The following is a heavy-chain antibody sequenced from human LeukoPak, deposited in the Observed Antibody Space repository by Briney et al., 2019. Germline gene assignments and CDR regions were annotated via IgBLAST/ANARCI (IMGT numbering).Heavy chain of an antibody. CDR1: GFTFSRYS. CDR3: AKAVVVTSYYYYGMDV. V-gene: IGHV3-48*01. Sequence: GGSLRLSCAASGFTFSRYSMNWVRQAPGKGPEWVSYISSSSSTVYYADSLKGRFTISRDNSKNTLYLQMNGLSAEDTAVYYCAKAVVVTSYYYYGMDVWGQGTTVTVSS. D-gene: IGHD2-15*01. CDR2: ISSSSSTV. J-gene: IGHJ6*02.